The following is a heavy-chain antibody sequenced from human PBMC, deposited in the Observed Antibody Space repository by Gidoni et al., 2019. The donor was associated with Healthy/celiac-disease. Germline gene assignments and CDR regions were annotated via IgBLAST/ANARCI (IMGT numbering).Heavy chain of an antibody. CDR1: GVTFSSYA. D-gene: IGHD1-26*01. CDR2: IIPIFGTA. Sequence: QVQLVQSGAEVKKPGSSVKVSCKASGVTFSSYAISWLRQAPGQGLEWMGGIIPIFGTANYAQKFQGRVTITADKSTSTAYMELSSLRSEDTAVYYCARGSGGSLIYYYYGMDVWGQGTTVTVSS. V-gene: IGHV1-69*06. CDR3: ARGSGGSLIYYYYGMDV. J-gene: IGHJ6*02.